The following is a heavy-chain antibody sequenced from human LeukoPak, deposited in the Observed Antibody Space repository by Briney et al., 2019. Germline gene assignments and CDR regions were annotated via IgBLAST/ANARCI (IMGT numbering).Heavy chain of an antibody. D-gene: IGHD3-22*01. CDR3: ARSFQYSNDR. Sequence: ASETLSLTCTVSGGSISSGAFYWNWIRQHPGKGLEWVGYIYYSGSSSYNPSLKSRVTISVDTSKNQFSLKLSSVTAADTAVYYCARSFQYSNDRWGQGTLVTVSS. CDR2: IYYSGSS. CDR1: GGSISSGAFY. V-gene: IGHV4-31*03. J-gene: IGHJ4*02.